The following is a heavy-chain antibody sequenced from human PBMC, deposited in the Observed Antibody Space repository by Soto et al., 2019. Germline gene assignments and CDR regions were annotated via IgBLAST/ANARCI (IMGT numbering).Heavy chain of an antibody. CDR1: GGSIGSYH. CDR2: VYYTGTT. Sequence: LSLTCTVSGGSIGSYHWSWVRQPPGKGLEWIASVYYTGTTNYNPSLGSRVTISIDTSKNQFSLKLSSVTAADTAVYYCARGSPEDSSIDYWGQGTLVTVSS. CDR3: ARGSPEDSSIDY. J-gene: IGHJ4*02. D-gene: IGHD3-22*01. V-gene: IGHV4-59*12.